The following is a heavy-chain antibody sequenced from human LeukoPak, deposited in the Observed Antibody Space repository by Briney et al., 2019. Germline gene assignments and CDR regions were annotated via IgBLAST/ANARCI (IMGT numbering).Heavy chain of an antibody. CDR2: INPNSGGT. D-gene: IGHD2-21*02. CDR1: GYTFTGYY. V-gene: IGHV1-2*02. Sequence: ASVKVSCKASGYTFTGYYMHWVRQAPGQGLXWMGWINPNSGGTNYAQKFQGRVTMTRDTFISTAYMELSRLRSDDTAVYYCAKCLAYCGGDCYYVLGYWGQGTLVTVSS. CDR3: AKCLAYCGGDCYYVLGY. J-gene: IGHJ4*02.